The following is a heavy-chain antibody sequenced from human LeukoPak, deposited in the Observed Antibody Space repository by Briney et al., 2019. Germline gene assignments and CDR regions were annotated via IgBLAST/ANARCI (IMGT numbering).Heavy chain of an antibody. D-gene: IGHD4-17*01. CDR2: ISAYNGNT. CDR3: ARVGNYGDSYYYYYYMDV. CDR1: GYTFTSFG. Sequence: GASVKVSCKTSGYTFTSFGVIWVRQAPGQGLEWMGWISAYNGNTNYAQKLQGRVTMTTDTSTSTAYMELRSLRSDDTAVYYCARVGNYGDSYYYYYYMDVWGKGTTVTVSS. J-gene: IGHJ6*03. V-gene: IGHV1-18*01.